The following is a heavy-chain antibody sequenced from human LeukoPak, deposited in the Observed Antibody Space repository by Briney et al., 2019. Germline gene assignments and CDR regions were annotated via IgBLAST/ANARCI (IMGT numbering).Heavy chain of an antibody. V-gene: IGHV4-59*12. J-gene: IGHJ4*02. CDR2: IYYSGST. D-gene: IGHD3-10*01. CDR1: GGSISSYY. CDR3: ARDLKQLWFGEFDY. Sequence: SETLSLTCTVSGGSISSYYWSWIRQPPGKGLEWIGYIYYSGSTYYNPSLKSRVTISLDTSKNQFSLELTSVTAADTAVYYCARDLKQLWFGEFDYWGQGILVTVSS.